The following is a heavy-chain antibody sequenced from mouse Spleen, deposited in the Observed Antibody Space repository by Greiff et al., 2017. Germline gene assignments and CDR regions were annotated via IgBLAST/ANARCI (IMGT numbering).Heavy chain of an antibody. Sequence: VKLQQSGPELVKPGASVKISCKASGYAFSSSWMNWVKQRPGKGLEWIGRIYPGDGDTNYNGKFKGKATLTADKSSSTAYMQLSSLTSEDSAVYFCARKYYGSGFAYWGQGTLVTVSA. CDR3: ARKYYGSGFAY. V-gene: IGHV1-82*01. D-gene: IGHD1-1*01. CDR1: GYAFSSSW. CDR2: IYPGDGDT. J-gene: IGHJ3*01.